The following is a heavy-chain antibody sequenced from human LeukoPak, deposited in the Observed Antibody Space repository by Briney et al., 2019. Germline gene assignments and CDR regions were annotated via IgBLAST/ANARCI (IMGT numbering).Heavy chain of an antibody. Sequence: ASVKVSCKASGYIFTGYYMHWVRQAPGQGLEWMGWINPNSGDTNYALKFQGRVTMTRDTSISTAYMELSRLRSDDTAVYYCARDKSGSSGWYSYFDYWGQGTLVTVSS. D-gene: IGHD6-19*01. CDR1: GYIFTGYY. CDR3: ARDKSGSSGWYSYFDY. CDR2: INPNSGDT. J-gene: IGHJ4*02. V-gene: IGHV1-2*02.